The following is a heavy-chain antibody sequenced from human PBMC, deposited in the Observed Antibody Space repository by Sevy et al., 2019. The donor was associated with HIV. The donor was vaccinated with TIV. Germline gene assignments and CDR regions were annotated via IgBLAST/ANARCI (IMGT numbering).Heavy chain of an antibody. V-gene: IGHV3-48*02. J-gene: IGHJ4*02. D-gene: IGHD5-12*01. CDR1: GFTFSSYS. CDR3: ARAAGVATPLFDY. CDR2: ISSSSTI. Sequence: GGSLRLSCAASGFTFSSYSMNWVRQAPGKGLEWVSYISSSSTIHYAASVKGRFTISRDKAKNSLYLQMNSLRDEDTAVYYCARAAGVATPLFDYWGQGTLVTVSS.